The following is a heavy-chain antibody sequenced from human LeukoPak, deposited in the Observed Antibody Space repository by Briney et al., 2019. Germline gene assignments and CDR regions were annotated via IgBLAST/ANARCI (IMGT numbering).Heavy chain of an antibody. CDR2: IYYSGST. CDR1: GGSISSRSYY. D-gene: IGHD6-13*01. J-gene: IGHJ3*02. CDR3: VRDLAAAGPDAFDI. Sequence: SETLSLTCTVAGGSISSRSYYWGWIRQPPGKGLEWIGYIYYSGSTNYNPSLKSRVTISVDTSKNQFSLKLNSVTAADTAVYYCVRDLAAAGPDAFDIWGQGTMVTVSS. V-gene: IGHV4-61*01.